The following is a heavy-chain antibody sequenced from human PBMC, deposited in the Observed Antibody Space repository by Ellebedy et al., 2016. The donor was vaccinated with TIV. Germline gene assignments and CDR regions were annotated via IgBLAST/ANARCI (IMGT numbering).Heavy chain of an antibody. CDR2: ISTSSGNI. Sequence: GESLKISCAASGFPFSRYSMSWVRQAPGKGLEWVSYISTSSGNIFYAVSVKGRFTISRDNAKNSLYLQMNSLRAEDTAVYYCAREDTSSWYVPVYQYYGMDAWGQGTTVTVSS. CDR3: AREDTSSWYVPVYQYYGMDA. J-gene: IGHJ6*02. D-gene: IGHD6-13*01. CDR1: GFPFSRYS. V-gene: IGHV3-48*01.